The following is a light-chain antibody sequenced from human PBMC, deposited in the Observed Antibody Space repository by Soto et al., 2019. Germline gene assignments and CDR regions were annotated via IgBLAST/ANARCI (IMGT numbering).Light chain of an antibody. CDR2: EVS. CDR3: CSYAGSSYVV. CDR1: SNDVGNYNL. J-gene: IGLJ2*01. Sequence: QSALTQPASVSGSPGQSITISCTGTSNDVGNYNLVSWYQQYPGKAPKLILYEVSRGPSGVSNRFSGSKSGITASLTISGLQAEDEAHYYCCSYAGSSYVVFGGGTKLTVL. V-gene: IGLV2-23*02.